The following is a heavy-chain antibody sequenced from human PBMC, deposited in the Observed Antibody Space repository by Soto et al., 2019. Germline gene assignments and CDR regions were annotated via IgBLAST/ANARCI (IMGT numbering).Heavy chain of an antibody. CDR1: GYTFTSYG. J-gene: IGHJ4*02. CDR3: AIDTSDILTGYYPDY. Sequence: QVQLVQSGAEVKKPGASVKVSCKASGYTFTSYGISWVRQAPGQGLEWMGWISAYNGNTNYAQKLQGRVTMTTDTSTSTAYVELKSLRSDDTAVYYCAIDTSDILTGYYPDYWGQGTLVTVSS. CDR2: ISAYNGNT. D-gene: IGHD3-9*01. V-gene: IGHV1-18*01.